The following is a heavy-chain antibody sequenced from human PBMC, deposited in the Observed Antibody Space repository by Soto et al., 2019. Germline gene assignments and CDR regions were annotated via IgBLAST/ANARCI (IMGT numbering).Heavy chain of an antibody. Sequence: GGSLRLSCAASGFTFSSYAMSWVRQAPGKGLEWVSAISGSGGSTYYADSEKGRFTISRDNSKNTLYLQMNSLRAEDTAVYYCAKVPRYDILTGYYNDYGMDVWGQGTTVTVSS. J-gene: IGHJ6*02. CDR1: GFTFSSYA. CDR2: ISGSGGST. V-gene: IGHV3-23*01. CDR3: AKVPRYDILTGYYNDYGMDV. D-gene: IGHD3-9*01.